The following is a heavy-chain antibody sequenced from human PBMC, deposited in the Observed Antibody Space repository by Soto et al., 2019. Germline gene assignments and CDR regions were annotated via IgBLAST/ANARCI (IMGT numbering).Heavy chain of an antibody. J-gene: IGHJ3*02. D-gene: IGHD4-17*01. Sequence: PSQTLSLTCAISGDSVSSNSAAWNWIRQSPSRGLEWLGRTYYRSKWYNDYAVSVKSRVIITPDTSKNQFSLQLLSVTPEDTAVYYCASSGGDYGDYYAFDIWGQGTMVTVSS. CDR2: TYYRSKWYN. CDR3: ASSGGDYGDYYAFDI. V-gene: IGHV6-1*01. CDR1: GDSVSSNSAA.